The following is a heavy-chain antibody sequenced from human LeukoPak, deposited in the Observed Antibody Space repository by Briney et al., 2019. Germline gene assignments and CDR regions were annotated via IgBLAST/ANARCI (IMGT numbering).Heavy chain of an antibody. Sequence: GGSLRLSCAASGFTFSSYAMSWVRQAPGKGLEWVSAISGSGGSTYYADSVKGRFTISRDNSKNTLYLQMNSLRDEDTAVYYCAKDLGSSWYGDAFDIWGQGTMVTVSS. J-gene: IGHJ3*02. CDR3: AKDLGSSWYGDAFDI. D-gene: IGHD6-13*01. V-gene: IGHV3-23*01. CDR1: GFTFSSYA. CDR2: ISGSGGST.